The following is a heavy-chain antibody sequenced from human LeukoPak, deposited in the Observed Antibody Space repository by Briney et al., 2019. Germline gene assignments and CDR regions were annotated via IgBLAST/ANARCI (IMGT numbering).Heavy chain of an antibody. J-gene: IGHJ4*02. CDR2: IYYSGST. CDR1: GGSISSSSYY. D-gene: IGHD3-22*01. V-gene: IGHV4-39*01. CDR3: ASFGRSSGYSYYFDY. Sequence: SETLSLTCTVSGGSISSSSYYWGWIRQPPGKGLEWIGSIYYSGSTYYNPSLKSRVTISVDTSKNQFSLKLSSVTAADTAVYYCASFGRSSGYSYYFDYWGQGTLVTVSS.